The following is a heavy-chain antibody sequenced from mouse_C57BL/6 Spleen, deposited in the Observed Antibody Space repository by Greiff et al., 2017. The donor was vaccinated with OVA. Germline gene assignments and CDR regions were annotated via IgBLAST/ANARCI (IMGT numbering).Heavy chain of an antibody. Sequence: VQLQQPGAELVKPGASVKMSCKACGEGVGGDCITWVKQRPGQGLEWIGDIYPGSGSTNYNEKFKSKATLTVDTSSSTAYMQLSSLTSEDSAVYYCARGWDYWGQGTTLTVSS. CDR2: IYPGSGST. V-gene: IGHV1-55*01. CDR1: GEGVGGDC. J-gene: IGHJ2*01. CDR3: ARGWDY. D-gene: IGHD3-3*01.